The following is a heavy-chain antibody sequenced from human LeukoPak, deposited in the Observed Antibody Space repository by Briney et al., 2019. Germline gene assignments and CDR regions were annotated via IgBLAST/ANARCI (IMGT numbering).Heavy chain of an antibody. Sequence: GSLRLSCTASGFIASSNYMSWVRQAPGKGREWVSLIYSGGSTYYADSVMGRSTISRDKSNNTLYLQMNSLRAEDTAVYYCATGGRSGVAFESWGQGTLVTVSS. CDR1: GFIASSNY. V-gene: IGHV3-53*01. D-gene: IGHD2-15*01. CDR3: ATGGRSGVAFES. J-gene: IGHJ4*02. CDR2: IYSGGST.